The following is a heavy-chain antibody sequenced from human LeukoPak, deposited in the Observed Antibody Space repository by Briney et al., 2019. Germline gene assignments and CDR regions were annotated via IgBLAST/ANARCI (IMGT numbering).Heavy chain of an antibody. V-gene: IGHV3-7*01. J-gene: IGHJ4*02. CDR3: VRDLTCTGSSCVRAAAANDYFDY. CDR2: IKQDGSVI. Sequence: PGGSLRLSCAASGFTFSTYWMSWVRQAPGKGLEWVANIKQDGSVIYYVDSVKGRFTISRDNAKNSLYLQMNSLRAEDTAVYYCVRDLTCTGSSCVRAAAANDYFDYWGQGTLVTVSS. CDR1: GFTFSTYW. D-gene: IGHD6-13*01.